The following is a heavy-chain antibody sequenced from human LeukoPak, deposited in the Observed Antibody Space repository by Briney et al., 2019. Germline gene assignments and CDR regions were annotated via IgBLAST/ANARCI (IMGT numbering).Heavy chain of an antibody. CDR3: AKNSGSTAL. CDR1: GFTFSRFA. CDR2: ISYDGSNK. V-gene: IGHV3-30*18. Sequence: PGGSLRLSCAASGFTFSRFAMHWVRQAPGKGLEWVALISYDGSNKYYADSVKGRFTISRDNSKNTLYLQMNSLRAEDTAMYYCAKNSGSTALWGQGTLVTVSS. J-gene: IGHJ4*02. D-gene: IGHD1-26*01.